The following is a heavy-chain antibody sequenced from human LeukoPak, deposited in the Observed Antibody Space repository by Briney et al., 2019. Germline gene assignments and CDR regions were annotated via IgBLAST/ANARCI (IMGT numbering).Heavy chain of an antibody. CDR3: ARDRDCSSTSCYYRWFDP. CDR1: GYTFTSYD. CDR2: MSPNSGDT. Sequence: GASVKVSCKASGYTFTSYDFNWVRQATGQRPEWMGWMSPNSGDTGYAQKLQDRVRMTRNSSISTAYMDLSSLRSDDTAVYYCARDRDCSSTSCYYRWFDPWGQGTLVTVSS. J-gene: IGHJ5*02. D-gene: IGHD2-2*01. V-gene: IGHV1-8*01.